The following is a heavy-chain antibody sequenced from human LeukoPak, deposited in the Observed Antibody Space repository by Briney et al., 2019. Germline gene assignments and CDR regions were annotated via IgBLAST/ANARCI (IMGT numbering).Heavy chain of an antibody. CDR3: ARRAGAYSHPYDY. D-gene: IGHD4/OR15-4a*01. CDR2: IYSDNT. CDR1: GFTFSGYG. Sequence: GGTLRLSCAASGFTFSGYGMSWVRQAPGKGLEWVSFIYSDNTHYSDSVKGRFTISRDNSKNTLYLQMNSLRAEDTAVYYCARRAGAYSHPYDYWGQGTLVTVSS. V-gene: IGHV3-53*01. J-gene: IGHJ4*02.